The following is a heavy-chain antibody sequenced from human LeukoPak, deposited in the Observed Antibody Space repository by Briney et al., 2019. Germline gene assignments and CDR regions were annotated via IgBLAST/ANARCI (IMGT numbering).Heavy chain of an antibody. CDR3: ARGQRYYYGMDV. CDR2: ISSSSSYI. CDR1: GFTFSSYS. Sequence: GGSLRLSCAGSGFTFSSYSMNWVRQAPGKGLEWVSSISSSSSYIYYADSVKGRFTISRDNAKNSLYLQMNSLRAEDTAVYYCARGQRYYYGMDVWGQGTTVTVSS. V-gene: IGHV3-21*01. J-gene: IGHJ6*02.